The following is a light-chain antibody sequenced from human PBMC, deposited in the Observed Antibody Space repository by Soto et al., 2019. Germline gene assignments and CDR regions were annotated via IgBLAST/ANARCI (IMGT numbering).Light chain of an antibody. CDR3: SSYAGRSMYV. V-gene: IGLV2-8*01. Sequence: QSVLTQPPSASGSPGQSVTFSCTGTSSDVGTYDYVSWYQQYPGKAPKPLIYGVTRRPSGVPDRFSGSKSGNTAALTVSGLRAEDEAYYYCSSYAGRSMYVFGTGTKVTVL. J-gene: IGLJ1*01. CDR1: SSDVGTYDY. CDR2: GVT.